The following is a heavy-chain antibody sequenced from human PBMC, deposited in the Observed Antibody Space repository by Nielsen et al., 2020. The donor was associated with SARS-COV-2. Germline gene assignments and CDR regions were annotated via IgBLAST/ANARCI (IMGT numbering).Heavy chain of an antibody. Sequence: GESLKISCAASGFTFSSYAMSWVRQAPGKGLEWVSAISGSGGSTYYADSVKGRFTISRDNSKNTLYLQMNSLRAEDTAVYYCAREADFDWLLYASYFDYWGQGTLVTVSS. CDR3: AREADFDWLLYASYFDY. J-gene: IGHJ4*02. V-gene: IGHV3-23*01. CDR1: GFTFSSYA. D-gene: IGHD3-9*01. CDR2: ISGSGGST.